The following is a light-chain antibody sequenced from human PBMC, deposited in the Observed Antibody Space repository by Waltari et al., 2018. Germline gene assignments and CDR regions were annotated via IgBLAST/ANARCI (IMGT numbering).Light chain of an antibody. CDR3: QHYVSSPWT. CDR1: QSVSSVY. J-gene: IGKJ1*01. V-gene: IGKV3-20*01. Sequence: EIVLTQSPGTLSLSQGERATLSCRARQSVSSVYLAWYQQKPGQAPRLLIYGASSRAPGIPDRFSGSLSGTDFTLTISRLEPEDFAVYYCQHYVSSPWTFGQGTRVEIK. CDR2: GAS.